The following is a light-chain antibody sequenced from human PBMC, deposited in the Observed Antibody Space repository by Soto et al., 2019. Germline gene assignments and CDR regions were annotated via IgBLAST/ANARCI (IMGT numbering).Light chain of an antibody. V-gene: IGLV1-40*01. CDR2: GNS. J-gene: IGLJ1*01. CDR3: QSYDSSLSAYV. Sequence: QSALTQPPSVSGAPGQRVTISCTGSSSNIGAGYDIHWYQNLPGTAPKLLIYGNSNRPSGVPDRFSGSKSGTSASLAITGLQAEDEADYYCQSYDSSLSAYVFGTGTKLTVL. CDR1: SSNIGAGYD.